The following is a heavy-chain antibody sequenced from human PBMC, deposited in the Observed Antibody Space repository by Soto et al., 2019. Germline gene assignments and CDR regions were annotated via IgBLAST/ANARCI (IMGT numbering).Heavy chain of an antibody. CDR1: GGTFSSYT. D-gene: IGHD2-2*01. V-gene: IGHV1-69*04. CDR3: ARDSYCSSTSCSFDY. CDR2: IIPILGIA. Sequence: GASVKVSCKASGGTFSSYTISWVRQAPGQGLEWMGRIIPILGIANYAQKFQGRVTITADKSTSTAYMELSSLRSEDTAVYYCARDSYCSSTSCSFDYWGQGTLVTVS. J-gene: IGHJ4*02.